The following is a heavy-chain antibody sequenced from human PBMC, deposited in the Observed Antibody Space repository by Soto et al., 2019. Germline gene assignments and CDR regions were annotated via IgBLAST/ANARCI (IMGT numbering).Heavy chain of an antibody. J-gene: IGHJ4*02. D-gene: IGHD3-22*01. Sequence: EVQLLESGGGLVQPGGSLRLSCGASGFNFRLYPMAWVRQAPGKGLEWVSSISGSGGSTFYADSVKGRFTLYRDNSKNTLYLQMDTLRAGDSAVYYCAKAHTFRFYYFTGGDYWGQGTLVTVSS. CDR1: GFNFRLYP. CDR3: AKAHTFRFYYFTGGDY. V-gene: IGHV3-23*01. CDR2: ISGSGGST.